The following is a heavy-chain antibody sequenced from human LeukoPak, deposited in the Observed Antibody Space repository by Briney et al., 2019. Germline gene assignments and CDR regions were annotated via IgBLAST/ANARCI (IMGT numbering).Heavy chain of an antibody. CDR1: GGSVSSSFYY. Sequence: SETLSLTCTVSGGSVSSSFYYSGWIRQPPGKGLEWIGNMYFSGSTHYNPSLKSRVTISVDTSKNQFSLKLTSVTAADTAVYYCANAASYSVDYWGQGTLVTVSS. J-gene: IGHJ4*02. CDR2: MYFSGST. CDR3: ANAASYSVDY. D-gene: IGHD1-26*01. V-gene: IGHV4-39*01.